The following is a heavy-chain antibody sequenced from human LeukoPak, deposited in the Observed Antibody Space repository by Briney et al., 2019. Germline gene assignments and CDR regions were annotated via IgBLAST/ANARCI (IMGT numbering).Heavy chain of an antibody. Sequence: VGSLRLSCAASEFTFSIYAMSWVRQAPGKGLEWVSSITSAGENTFYTGSVKGRFTISRGNSRNTLYLQMNSLRAEDTAIYYCAKDRPNYYGSNGHYYRRDGDYWGQGTLVTVSS. CDR3: AKDRPNYYGSNGHYYRRDGDY. CDR1: EFTFSIYA. CDR2: ITSAGENT. J-gene: IGHJ4*02. D-gene: IGHD3-22*01. V-gene: IGHV3-23*01.